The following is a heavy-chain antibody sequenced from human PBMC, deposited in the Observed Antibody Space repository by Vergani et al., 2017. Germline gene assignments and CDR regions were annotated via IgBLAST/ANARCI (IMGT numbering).Heavy chain of an antibody. J-gene: IGHJ4*02. CDR1: GGSISSSSYY. Sequence: QLQLQESGPGLVKPSETLSLTCTVSGGSISSSSYYWGWIRQPPGKGLEWIGSIYYSGSTYYNPSLKSRVTISVDTSKNQFSLKLSSVTAADTAVYYCARNPYYYDSSGYQTFDYWGQGTLVTVSS. CDR2: IYYSGST. V-gene: IGHV4-39*07. CDR3: ARNPYYYDSSGYQTFDY. D-gene: IGHD3-22*01.